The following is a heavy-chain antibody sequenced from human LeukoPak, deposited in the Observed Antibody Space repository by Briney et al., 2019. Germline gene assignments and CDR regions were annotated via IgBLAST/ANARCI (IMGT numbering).Heavy chain of an antibody. CDR1: GYTFTNYD. D-gene: IGHD6-13*01. Sequence: ASVRVSCEASGYTFTNYDINWVRQASGQGLEWMGWMNPNSGNTGSAQKFQGRVTMTSNTSISTAYMELSSLRSEDTAVYYCARGLRREQQLLRAFDYWGQGTPVTVSS. V-gene: IGHV1-8*01. CDR3: ARGLRREQQLLRAFDY. CDR2: MNPNSGNT. J-gene: IGHJ4*02.